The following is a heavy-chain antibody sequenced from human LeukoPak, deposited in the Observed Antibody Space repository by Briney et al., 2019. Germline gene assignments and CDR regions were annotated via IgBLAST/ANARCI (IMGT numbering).Heavy chain of an antibody. CDR2: ISYDGSNK. J-gene: IGHJ5*02. CDR1: GFTFSDFA. Sequence: GGSLRLSCAASGFTFSDFAMHWVRQAPGKGLEWVAVISYDGSNKYYADSVKGRFTISRDNAKNSLYLQMNSLRAEDTAVYYCARGDGYKVPNWFDPWGQGTLVTVSS. V-gene: IGHV3-30*07. CDR3: ARGDGYKVPNWFDP. D-gene: IGHD5-24*01.